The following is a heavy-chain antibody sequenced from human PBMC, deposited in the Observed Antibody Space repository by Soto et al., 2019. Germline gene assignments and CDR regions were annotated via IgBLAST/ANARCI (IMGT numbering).Heavy chain of an antibody. CDR1: GGTFSSHS. J-gene: IGHJ4*02. D-gene: IGHD4-17*01. Sequence: VQLMQSGAEVKQPGSSVKVSCKASGGTFSSHSINWVRQAPGQGLEWMGGIITLFGTANYAQNFQGRVTITADQSTSTAYMALNRLRADDTAVYYCAREVGYGDFSAALLDWGQGTLVTVSS. CDR2: IITLFGTA. V-gene: IGHV1-69*01. CDR3: AREVGYGDFSAALLD.